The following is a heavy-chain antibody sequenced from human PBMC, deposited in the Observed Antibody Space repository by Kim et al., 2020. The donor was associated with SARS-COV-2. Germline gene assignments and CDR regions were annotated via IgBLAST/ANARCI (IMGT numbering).Heavy chain of an antibody. D-gene: IGHD6-19*01. J-gene: IGHJ4*02. CDR1: GYTFTSYA. CDR3: AREGYSSGLLRIDY. Sequence: ASVKVSCKASGYTFTSYAMNWVRQAPGQGLEWMGWINTNTGNPTYAQGFTGRFVFSLDTSVSTAYLQISSLKAEDTAVYYCAREGYSSGLLRIDYWGQGTLVTVSS. V-gene: IGHV7-4-1*02. CDR2: INTNTGNP.